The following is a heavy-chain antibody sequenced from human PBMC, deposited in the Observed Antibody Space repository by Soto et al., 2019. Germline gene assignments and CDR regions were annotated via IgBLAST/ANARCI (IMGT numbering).Heavy chain of an antibody. Sequence: SETLSLTCSVSGGSISGDYYWSWIRQSPEKGLEWIGYIYYSGSSYSNPALQSRLSMSLDTSKNQFSLKLRSVTAADTAVYYCDRAGDRWPGYFDSWGQGALVTVSS. D-gene: IGHD3-16*01. CDR2: IYYSGSS. CDR1: GGSISGDYY. J-gene: IGHJ4*02. CDR3: DRAGDRWPGYFDS. V-gene: IGHV4-30-4*08.